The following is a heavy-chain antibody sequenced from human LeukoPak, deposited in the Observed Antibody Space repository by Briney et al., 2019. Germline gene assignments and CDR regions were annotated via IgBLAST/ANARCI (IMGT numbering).Heavy chain of an antibody. CDR2: ISSSSSYI. CDR3: ARGRGYYLEPDY. CDR1: GFDFSTYA. J-gene: IGHJ4*02. Sequence: PGGSLRLSCAASGFDFSTYAMSWVRQAPGKGLGWVSSISSSSSYIYYADSVKGRFTISRDNAKNSLYLQMNSLRAEDTAVYYCARGRGYYLEPDYWGQGTLVTVSS. V-gene: IGHV3-21*01. D-gene: IGHD3-10*01.